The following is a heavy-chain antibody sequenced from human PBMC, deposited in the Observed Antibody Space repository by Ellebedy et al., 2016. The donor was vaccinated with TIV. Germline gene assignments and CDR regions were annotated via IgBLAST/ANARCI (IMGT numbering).Heavy chain of an antibody. Sequence: GGSLRLSXAASGFTVSSNYMSWVRQAPGKGLEWVSVIYSGGSTYYADSVKGRFTISRDNSKNTLYLQMNSLRAEDTAVYYCARNLLWFGEPYNWFDPWGQGTLVTVSS. V-gene: IGHV3-53*01. D-gene: IGHD3-10*01. CDR3: ARNLLWFGEPYNWFDP. J-gene: IGHJ5*02. CDR2: IYSGGST. CDR1: GFTVSSNY.